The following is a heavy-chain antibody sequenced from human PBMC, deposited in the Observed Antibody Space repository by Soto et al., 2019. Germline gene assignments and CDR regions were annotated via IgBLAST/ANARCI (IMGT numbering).Heavy chain of an antibody. CDR3: ATALGVGVVITYYYYTMDV. V-gene: IGHV3-15*07. Sequence: TGGSLRLSCAASGFIFSNAWINWVRQAPGKGLEWVGRIKSKADGGTTDFAAPVKGRFAISRDDSKNTLYLQMNSLKTEDTAVYYCATALGVGVVITYYYYTMDVWGQGNTVTVSS. D-gene: IGHD3-3*01. J-gene: IGHJ6*02. CDR2: IKSKADGGTT. CDR1: GFIFSNAW.